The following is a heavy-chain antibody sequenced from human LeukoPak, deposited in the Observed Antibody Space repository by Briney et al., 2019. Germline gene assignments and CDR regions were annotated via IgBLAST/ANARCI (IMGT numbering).Heavy chain of an antibody. CDR3: ARDLGATGTTY. D-gene: IGHD6-13*01. CDR1: GFTVSGNY. J-gene: IGHJ4*02. V-gene: IGHV3-53*01. Sequence: GGSLRLSCAASGFTVSGNYMSWVRQAPGKGLEWVSVIYSGGNRHYADSVKGRFTISRDNSKNTVYLQMNSLRAEDTALYYCARDLGATGTTYWGQGTLVTVSS. CDR2: IYSGGNR.